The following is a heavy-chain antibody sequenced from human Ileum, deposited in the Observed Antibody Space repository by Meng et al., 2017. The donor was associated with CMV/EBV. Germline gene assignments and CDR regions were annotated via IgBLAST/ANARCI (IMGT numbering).Heavy chain of an antibody. V-gene: IGHV4-61*02. Sequence: RGPAPGLVNPSQPLSRTVSVSGGSINSGNSYWSWIRQPAGQVLEWIGRIYTSGSTEYNPSLKSRVTISVDTSNNQFSLKLSSVTAADTAVYYCASELGNWGQGTLVTVSS. CDR1: GGSINSGNSY. J-gene: IGHJ4*02. CDR3: ASELGN. CDR2: IYTSGST.